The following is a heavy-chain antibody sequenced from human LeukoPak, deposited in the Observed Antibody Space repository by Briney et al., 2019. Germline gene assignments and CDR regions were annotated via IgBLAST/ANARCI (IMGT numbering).Heavy chain of an antibody. V-gene: IGHV3-23*01. CDR3: AKGQSSSGLRNYFDY. D-gene: IGHD3-22*01. Sequence: GGSLRLSCAASGFTFSSYAMSWVRQAPGKGLEWVSGISASGGTTYYADSVKGRFTISRDNSKNTLYLQMNSLRAEDTAVYYRAKGQSSSGLRNYFDYWGQGTLVTVSS. CDR2: ISASGGTT. CDR1: GFTFSSYA. J-gene: IGHJ4*02.